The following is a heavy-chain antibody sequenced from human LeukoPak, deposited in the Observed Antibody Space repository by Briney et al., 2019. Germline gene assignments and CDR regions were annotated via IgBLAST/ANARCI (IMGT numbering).Heavy chain of an antibody. D-gene: IGHD5-18*01. J-gene: IGHJ4*02. V-gene: IGHV3-30*04. CDR3: ARARDVDTAIDY. CDR1: GFNFSSYA. Sequence: GGSLRLSCAASGFNFSSYAMHWVRQAPGKGLEWVAVISYDGSNKYYADSVKGRFTISRDNSKNTLYLQMNSLRAEDPAVYYCARARDVDTAIDYWGQGTLVTVSS. CDR2: ISYDGSNK.